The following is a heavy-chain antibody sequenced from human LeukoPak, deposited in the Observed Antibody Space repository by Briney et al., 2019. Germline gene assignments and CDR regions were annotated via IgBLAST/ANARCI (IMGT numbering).Heavy chain of an antibody. CDR1: GVSVRSSDSY. J-gene: IGHJ4*02. V-gene: IGHV4-39*07. CDR3: AREPIAAAGISAGGFDY. Sequence: PSETLSLTCTVSGVSVRSSDSYWVWVRQPPGKGLEWVGSIYYNGNTPFNPSLKSRLSISVDTSKNQFSLKLSSVTAADTAVYYCAREPIAAAGISAGGFDYWGQGTLVTVSS. D-gene: IGHD6-13*01. CDR2: IYYNGNT.